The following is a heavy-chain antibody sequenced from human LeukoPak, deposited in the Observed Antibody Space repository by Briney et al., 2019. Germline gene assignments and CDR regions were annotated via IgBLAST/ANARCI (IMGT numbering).Heavy chain of an antibody. CDR3: VRDYPVVPYYFDSSAYYPHI. CDR1: GASINSGSYY. J-gene: IGHJ3*02. D-gene: IGHD3-22*01. V-gene: IGHV4-61*02. CDR2: IYTSGST. Sequence: PSETLSLTCTVSGASINSGSYYWRWIRQPAGKGLEWIGRIYTSGSTNNNPSLKGGVTISVEKSKNHFSLRLTSVTAADTAVYYCVRDYPVVPYYFDSSAYYPHIWGPGTMVTVSS.